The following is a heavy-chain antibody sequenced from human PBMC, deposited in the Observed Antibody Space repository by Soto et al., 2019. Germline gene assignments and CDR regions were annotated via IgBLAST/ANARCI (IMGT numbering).Heavy chain of an antibody. V-gene: IGHV4-39*01. CDR3: ARLGYDLWSGEGTEFQH. CDR2: IYYSGST. Sequence: SETLSLTCTVSGGSISSSSYYWGWIRQPPGKGLEWIGSIYYSGSTYYNPSLRSRVTISVDTSKNQFSLKLSSVTAADTAVYYCARLGYDLWSGEGTEFQHWGQGTLVTVSS. CDR1: GGSISSSSYY. D-gene: IGHD3-3*01. J-gene: IGHJ1*01.